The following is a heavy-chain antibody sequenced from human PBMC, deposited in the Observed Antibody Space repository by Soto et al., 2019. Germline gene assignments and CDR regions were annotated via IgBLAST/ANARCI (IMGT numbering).Heavy chain of an antibody. CDR2: ISAYNGNT. CDR3: ARDRPYSSGWYDFDY. Sequence: SVKVSCKASGYTFTSYGISWVRQAPGQGLEWMGWISAYNGNTNYAQKLQGRVTMTTDTSTSTAYMELRSLRSDDTAVYYCARDRPYSSGWYDFDYWGQGTLVTVSS. V-gene: IGHV1-18*01. J-gene: IGHJ4*02. D-gene: IGHD6-19*01. CDR1: GYTFTSYG.